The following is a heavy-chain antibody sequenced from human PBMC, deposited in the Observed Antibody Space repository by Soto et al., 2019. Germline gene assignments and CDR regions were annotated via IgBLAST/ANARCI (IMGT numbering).Heavy chain of an antibody. CDR3: ARGGRGYEFDY. D-gene: IGHD5-12*01. CDR2: ISSNGGST. J-gene: IGHJ4*02. Sequence: EVQLVESGGGLVQPGGSLRLSCAASGFTFSSYAMHRVRQAPGKGLEYVSVISSNGGSTYYANSVKGRFTISRDNSKNTLYLQMGSLRAEDMAVYYCARGGRGYEFDYWGQGTLVTVSS. V-gene: IGHV3-64*01. CDR1: GFTFSSYA.